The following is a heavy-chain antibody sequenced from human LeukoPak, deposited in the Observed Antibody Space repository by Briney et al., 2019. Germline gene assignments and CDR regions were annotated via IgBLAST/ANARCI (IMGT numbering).Heavy chain of an antibody. D-gene: IGHD6-13*01. V-gene: IGHV3-23*01. J-gene: IGHJ6*03. Sequence: PGGSLRLSCAASGFTFSSYAMSWVRQAPGKGLEWVSAISGSGGSTYYADSVKGRFTISRDNSKNTLYLQMNSLRAEDTAVYYCAKGRSLHYYYYMDVWGKGTTVTVSS. CDR3: AKGRSLHYYYYMDV. CDR2: ISGSGGST. CDR1: GFTFSSYA.